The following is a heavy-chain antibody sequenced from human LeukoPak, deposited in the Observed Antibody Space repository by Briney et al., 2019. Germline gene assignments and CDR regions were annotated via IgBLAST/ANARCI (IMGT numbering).Heavy chain of an antibody. CDR3: ARRAHSSSWYYYYYGMDV. V-gene: IGHV5-51*01. J-gene: IGHJ6*02. D-gene: IGHD6-13*01. CDR2: IYPGDSDT. CDR1: GYSFTSYW. Sequence: GESLKISCKGSGYSFTSYWIGWVRQMPGKGLEWMGIIYPGDSDTRYSPSFQGQVTISADKSISTAYLQWSSLKASDTAMYYCARRAHSSSWYYYYYGMDVWGQGPRSPSP.